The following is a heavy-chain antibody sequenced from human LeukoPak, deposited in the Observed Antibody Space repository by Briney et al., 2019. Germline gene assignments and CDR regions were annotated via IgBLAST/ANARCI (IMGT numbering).Heavy chain of an antibody. Sequence: GGSLRLSCAASGFTFSRYTMNWVRQAPGKGLEWVSSITESRDNVYYAESVKGRFTISRDNAENSLYLHMSSLRAEDTAVYYCATVSGSHYDARDYWGQGTLVTVSS. D-gene: IGHD1-26*01. CDR2: ITESRDNV. J-gene: IGHJ4*02. V-gene: IGHV3-21*01. CDR1: GFTFSRYT. CDR3: ATVSGSHYDARDY.